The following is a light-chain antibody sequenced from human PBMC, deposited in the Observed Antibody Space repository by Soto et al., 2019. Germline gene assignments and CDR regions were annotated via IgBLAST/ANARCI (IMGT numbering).Light chain of an antibody. CDR2: GAS. CDR1: QSVSSN. Sequence: EIVMTQSPATLSVSPGERATLSCRASQSVSSNLAWYQQKPGQAPRLVIYGASTRATGIPARFSGSGSGTEVTLTNSSLQAEDFAVYYCQQYNNWLYTFGQGTKLEIK. J-gene: IGKJ2*01. CDR3: QQYNNWLYT. V-gene: IGKV3-15*01.